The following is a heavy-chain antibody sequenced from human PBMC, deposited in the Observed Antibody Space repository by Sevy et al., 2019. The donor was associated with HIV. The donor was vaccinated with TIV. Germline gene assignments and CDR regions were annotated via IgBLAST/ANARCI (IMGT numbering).Heavy chain of an antibody. CDR1: GFTFGSYG. J-gene: IGHJ6*02. CDR2: SSFSGVAT. D-gene: IGHD3-10*02. CDR3: AKPPSNHDVLHYYGMDV. V-gene: IGHV3-23*01. Sequence: GGSLRLSCVGSGFTFGSYGMSWVRQPPGEGLEWGSSSSFSGVATFYADSVRGRFTISRDNSKNILYLQMNSLRAEDTAVYFCAKPPSNHDVLHYYGMDVWGQGTTVTVSS.